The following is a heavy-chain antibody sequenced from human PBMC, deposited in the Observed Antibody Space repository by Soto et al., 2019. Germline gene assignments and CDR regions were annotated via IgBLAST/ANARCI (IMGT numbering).Heavy chain of an antibody. D-gene: IGHD6-13*01. CDR1: GFTFSYYE. J-gene: IGHJ5*02. Sequence: EVQLAESGGDLVQPGGSLRLSGVGSGFTFSYYERNWVRQAPGRGLERVAFISHTDRLTHYPDSVKGRFTISRDNAKNSLYLQMTSLRVEDTAVYYCARDTGRASADLWGQGTLVSVSS. V-gene: IGHV3-48*03. CDR3: ARDTGRASADL. CDR2: ISHTDRLT.